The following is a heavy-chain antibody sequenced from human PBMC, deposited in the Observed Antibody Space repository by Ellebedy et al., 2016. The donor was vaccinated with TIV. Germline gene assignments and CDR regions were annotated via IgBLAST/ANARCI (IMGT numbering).Heavy chain of an antibody. CDR1: GFTFSSYW. J-gene: IGHJ3*02. CDR3: ARDQGEFRAFDI. CDR2: IKQDGSEK. Sequence: GESLKISCAASGFTFSSYWMSWVRQAPGKGLEWVANIKQDGSEKYYVDSVKGRFTISRDNAKNSLYLQMNSLRAEDTAVYYCARDQGEFRAFDIWGQGTMVTVSS. V-gene: IGHV3-7*01.